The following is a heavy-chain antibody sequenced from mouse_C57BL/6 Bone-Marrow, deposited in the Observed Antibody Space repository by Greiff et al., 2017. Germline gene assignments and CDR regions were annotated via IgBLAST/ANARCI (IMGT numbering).Heavy chain of an antibody. J-gene: IGHJ4*01. CDR1: GFNIKDDY. V-gene: IGHV14-4*01. Sequence: EVQLQQSGAELVRPGASVKLSCTASGFNIKDDYMHWVKQRPEQGLEWIGWIDPENGDTEYASQFQGKATITADTSSNTAYLQLSSLTSEDTAVYYCTNDYGTNYCAMAYWGQGTSVTVAS. CDR3: TNDYGTNYCAMAY. CDR2: IDPENGDT. D-gene: IGHD2-4*01.